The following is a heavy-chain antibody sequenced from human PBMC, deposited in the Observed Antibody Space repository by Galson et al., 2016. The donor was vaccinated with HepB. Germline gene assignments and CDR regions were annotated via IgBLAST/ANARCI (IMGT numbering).Heavy chain of an antibody. Sequence: SVKVSCKASGYTFTDHHLHWVRQAPGQGLEWMGWINPNTGGTKYVQKFQGRVTMTRDTSSTTVYMELTRLSVDDTAVYFCARARLGTVAVLDSWGLGARVTVSP. D-gene: IGHD2-21*01. CDR3: ARARLGTVAVLDS. J-gene: IGHJ4*02. V-gene: IGHV1-2*02. CDR2: INPNTGGT. CDR1: GYTFTDHH.